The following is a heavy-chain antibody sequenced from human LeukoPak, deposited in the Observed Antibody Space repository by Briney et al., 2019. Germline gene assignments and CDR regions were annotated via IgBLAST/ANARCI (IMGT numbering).Heavy chain of an antibody. V-gene: IGHV4-59*01. J-gene: IGHJ5*02. CDR1: GDSISNYY. CDR2: TYFSGST. CDR3: ARLKTNWFDP. Sequence: SETLSLTCTVSGDSISNYYWNWIRQPPGKGLEWIGYTYFSGSTNYNPSLKSRVSMSVDTSKNQLSLKLNSVTAADTAVYYCARLKTNWFDPWGQGTLVTVSS.